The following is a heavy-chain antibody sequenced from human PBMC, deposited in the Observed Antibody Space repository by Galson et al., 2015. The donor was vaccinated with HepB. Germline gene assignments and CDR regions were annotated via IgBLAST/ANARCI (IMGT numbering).Heavy chain of an antibody. CDR1: GFTFSDFY. D-gene: IGHD3-3*01. CDR3: ARTYYDFWSGVDAFDI. Sequence: SLRLSCAASGFTFSDFYMRWIRQAPGKGLEWVSLISSSGYTIYYADSVKGRFTISRDNAKNSLYLQMNSLRAEDTAVYYCARTYYDFWSGVDAFDIWGQGTVLTVSS. V-gene: IGHV3-11*01. J-gene: IGHJ3*02. CDR2: ISSSGYTI.